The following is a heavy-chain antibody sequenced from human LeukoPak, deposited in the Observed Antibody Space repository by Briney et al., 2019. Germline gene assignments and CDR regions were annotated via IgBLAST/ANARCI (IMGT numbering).Heavy chain of an antibody. CDR1: GFTFSSYS. V-gene: IGHV3-21*01. CDR2: ISSSSSYI. D-gene: IGHD4-11*01. Sequence: PGGSLRLSCAASGFTFSSYSMNWVRQAPGKGLEWVSSISSSSSYIYYADSAKGRFTISRDNAKNSLYLQMNSLRAEDTAVYYCAREGTTSGVDYYYYYMDVWGKGTTVTVSS. CDR3: AREGTTSGVDYYYYYMDV. J-gene: IGHJ6*03.